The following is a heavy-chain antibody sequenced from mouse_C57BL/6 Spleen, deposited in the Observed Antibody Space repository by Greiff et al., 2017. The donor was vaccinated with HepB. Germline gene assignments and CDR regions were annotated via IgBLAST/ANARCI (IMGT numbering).Heavy chain of an antibody. D-gene: IGHD5-1*01. CDR3: ARESTWFAY. J-gene: IGHJ3*01. CDR2: ISDGGSYT. V-gene: IGHV5-4*01. Sequence: EVMLVESGGGLVKPGGSLKLSCAASGFTFSSYAMSWVRQTPEKRLEGVATISDGGSYTYYPDNVKGRFTISRDKAKNNLYLQMSHLKSEDTAMYYCARESTWFAYWGQGTLVTVSA. CDR1: GFTFSSYA.